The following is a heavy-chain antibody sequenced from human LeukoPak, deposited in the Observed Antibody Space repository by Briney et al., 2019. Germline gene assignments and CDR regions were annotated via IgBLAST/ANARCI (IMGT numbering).Heavy chain of an antibody. CDR3: AKDHPYYFDY. CDR1: AFTFSSYG. CDR2: IRYDGSNK. V-gene: IGHV3-30*02. J-gene: IGHJ4*02. Sequence: PGGSLRLSCAASAFTFSSYGMHWVRQAPGKGLEWVAFIRYDGSNKYYADSVKGRFTISRDYSKNTPYLQMNSLRAEDTAVYYCAKDHPYYFDYWGQGTLVTVSS.